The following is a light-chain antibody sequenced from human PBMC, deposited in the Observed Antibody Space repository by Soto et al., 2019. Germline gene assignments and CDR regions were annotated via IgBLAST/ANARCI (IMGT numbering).Light chain of an antibody. CDR3: QQYGRSSWT. CDR2: GAS. CDR1: QSVSSSY. J-gene: IGKJ1*01. Sequence: EVVLTQSPGTLSLSPGERATLSCRARQSVSSSYLAWYQQKSGQAPRLLIYGASIRATGIPDRFSGSGSGTDFTLTISRLEPEDFAVYYCQQYGRSSWTFGQGTKVDNK. V-gene: IGKV3-20*01.